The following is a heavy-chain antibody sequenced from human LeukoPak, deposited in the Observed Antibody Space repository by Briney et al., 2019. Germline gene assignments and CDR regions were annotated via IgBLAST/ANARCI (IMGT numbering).Heavy chain of an antibody. D-gene: IGHD6-13*01. Sequence: GRSLRLSCAASGFTFSSYGMHWVRQAPGKGLEWVAVISYDGSNKYYADSVKGRFTISRDNSKNSLYLQMNSLRAEDTALYYCAKDNDPGSAAAGTDYYYGMDVWGQGTTVTVSS. CDR3: AKDNDPGSAAAGTDYYYGMDV. J-gene: IGHJ6*02. CDR2: ISYDGSNK. CDR1: GFTFSSYG. V-gene: IGHV3-30*18.